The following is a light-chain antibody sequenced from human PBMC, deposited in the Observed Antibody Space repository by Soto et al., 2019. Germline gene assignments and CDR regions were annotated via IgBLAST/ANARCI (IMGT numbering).Light chain of an antibody. CDR3: SSYTSIGAPL. V-gene: IGLV2-14*01. Sequence: QSALTQPASVSGSPGQSITISCTGSSSDVGGYNYVSWYQQHPGKVPKLIVYEVTNRASGDSNRFSGSKSGTTASLTISGLQAEDEADYYCSSYTSIGAPLFGTGTKLTVL. CDR1: SSDVGGYNY. CDR2: EVT. J-gene: IGLJ1*01.